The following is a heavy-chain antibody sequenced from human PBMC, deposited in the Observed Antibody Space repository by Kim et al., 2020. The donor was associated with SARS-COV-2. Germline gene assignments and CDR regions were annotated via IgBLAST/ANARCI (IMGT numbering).Heavy chain of an antibody. CDR3: ARDHLVRGVRGFDY. Sequence: SETLSLTCTVSGGSISSYYWSWIRQPPGKGLEWIGYIYYSGSTNYNPSLKSRVTISVDTSKNQFSLKLSSVTAADTAVYYCARDHLVRGVRGFDYWGQGTLVTVSS. D-gene: IGHD3-10*01. V-gene: IGHV4-59*13. CDR1: GGSISSYY. CDR2: IYYSGST. J-gene: IGHJ4*02.